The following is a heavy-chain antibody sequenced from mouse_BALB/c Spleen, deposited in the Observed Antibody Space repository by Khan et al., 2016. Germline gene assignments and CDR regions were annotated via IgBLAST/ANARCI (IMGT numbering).Heavy chain of an antibody. CDR1: GFTFSSYA. CDR2: TSSGGST. Sequence: EVELVESGGGLVKPGGSLKLSCAASGFTFSSYAMSWVRQTPAKRLEWVASTSSGGSTYYPDSVKGRFTISRDNARNILNLKMSSLRSEATAMYYCARGDYGNYGDYFYYWGQGTTLTVSA. J-gene: IGHJ2*01. V-gene: IGHV5-6-5*01. D-gene: IGHD2-1*01. CDR3: ARGDYGNYGDYFYY.